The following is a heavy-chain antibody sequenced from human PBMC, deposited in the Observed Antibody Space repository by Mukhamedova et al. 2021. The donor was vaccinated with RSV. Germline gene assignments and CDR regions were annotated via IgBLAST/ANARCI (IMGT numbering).Heavy chain of an antibody. Sequence: GVGWVRQPPGKALEWLAFIYWDDDKRYSPSLRNRLTVAKDTSKDQAFLTLTNVGPGDTATYYCVHIRHLAPYYNYGPFDFWG. J-gene: IGHJ5*01. V-gene: IGHV2-5*02. CDR2: IYWDDDK. CDR1: G. D-gene: IGHD5-24*01. CDR3: VHIRHLAPYYNYGPFDF.